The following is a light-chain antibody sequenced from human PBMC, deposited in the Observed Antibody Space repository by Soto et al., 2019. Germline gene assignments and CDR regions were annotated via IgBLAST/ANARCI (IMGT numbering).Light chain of an antibody. Sequence: DIQMTQSPCTLSASVGDGVTITCRASQSISTWLAWYQQKPGKAPYLLIYKASSLEGGVPSRFSGSGSGTEFNITISSLQPDDFATYYCQQYNAYPLTFGGGTTVEIK. J-gene: IGKJ4*01. V-gene: IGKV1-5*03. CDR2: KAS. CDR3: QQYNAYPLT. CDR1: QSISTW.